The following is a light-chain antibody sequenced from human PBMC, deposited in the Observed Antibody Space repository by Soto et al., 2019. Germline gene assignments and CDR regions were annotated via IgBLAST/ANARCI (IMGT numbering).Light chain of an antibody. J-gene: IGLJ2*01. V-gene: IGLV2-14*01. CDR2: DVS. CDR1: SSDVGGYNY. Sequence: QSALTQPASVSGSPGQSITISCTGTSSDVGGYNYVSWYQQHPGKAPKLMIYDVSNRPSGVSNRFSGSKSGNTASLTISGLQDEDEADYYCSSSTSISTVVFGGGTKVTVL. CDR3: SSSTSISTVV.